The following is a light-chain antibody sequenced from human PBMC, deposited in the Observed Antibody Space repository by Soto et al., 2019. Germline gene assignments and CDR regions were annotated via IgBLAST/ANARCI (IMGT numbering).Light chain of an antibody. J-gene: IGLJ3*02. CDR2: EVG. CDR1: SSDVGGSNR. V-gene: IGLV2-14*01. Sequence: QSALTQPASVTGSPGQSITISCTGTSSDVGGSNRVSWYQHYPGTAPKLMIYEVGNRPSGVSDRFSASKSGNTASLIISGLKPEDEADYYCSSYTITNSWVFGGGTKVTVL. CDR3: SSYTITNSWV.